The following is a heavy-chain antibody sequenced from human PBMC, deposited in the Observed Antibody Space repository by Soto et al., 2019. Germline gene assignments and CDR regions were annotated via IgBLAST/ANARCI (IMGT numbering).Heavy chain of an antibody. CDR3: AKLSCTSSTCYFPGWFDP. J-gene: IGHJ5*02. D-gene: IGHD2-2*01. V-gene: IGHV4-31*03. CDR2: VYYSGSS. Sequence: SETLSLTCTVSGDSISGGASFWSWIRQPPGKGLEWIANVYYSGSSYYNPSLKSRLTISVDTTKNQFSLQLKSMTAADTAVYYCAKLSCTSSTCYFPGWFDPWGQGTLVNVSS. CDR1: GDSISGGASF.